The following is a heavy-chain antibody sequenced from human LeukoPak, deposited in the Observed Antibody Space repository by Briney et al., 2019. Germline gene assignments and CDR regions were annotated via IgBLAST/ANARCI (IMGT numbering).Heavy chain of an antibody. CDR1: GFILSNYA. CDR3: VKGPRPDITVAHAVEN. D-gene: IGHD6-19*01. V-gene: IGHV3-23*01. J-gene: IGHJ4*02. Sequence: GSLRLSCAASGFILSNYAMGWVPEVPGRGLEWVSTISSRCDSKYDAHSLKCRFHISRDDSENLLHLQVHSVRAEDGPVYHCVKGPRPDITVAHAVENWGQGTLVTVCS. CDR2: ISSRCDSK.